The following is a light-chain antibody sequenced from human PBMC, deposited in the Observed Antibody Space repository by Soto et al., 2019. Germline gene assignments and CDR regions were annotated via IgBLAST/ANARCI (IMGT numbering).Light chain of an antibody. CDR2: DAS. CDR1: QSVSSY. CDR3: QQRSNLMYT. V-gene: IGKV3-11*01. J-gene: IGKJ2*01. Sequence: EIVLTQSPATLSLSPGERATLSCRASQSVSSYLAWYQQKPGQAPRLLIYDASARATGIPARFSGSGSGTDFTLTISSLEPEDFVVYYCQQRSNLMYTFGQGTKLEIK.